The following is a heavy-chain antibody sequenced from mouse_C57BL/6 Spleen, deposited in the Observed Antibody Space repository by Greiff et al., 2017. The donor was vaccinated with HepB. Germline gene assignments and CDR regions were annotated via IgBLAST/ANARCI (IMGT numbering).Heavy chain of an antibody. D-gene: IGHD2-4*01. V-gene: IGHV1-81*01. J-gene: IGHJ4*01. CDR2: IYPRSGNT. CDR1: GYTFTSYG. CDR3: APVFYDYDRGYYYAMDY. Sequence: VKLMESGAELARPGASVKLSCKASGYTFTSYGISWVKQRTGQGLEWIGEIYPRSGNTYYNEKFKGKATLTADKSSSTAYMELRSLTSEDSAVYFCAPVFYDYDRGYYYAMDYWGQGTSVTVSS.